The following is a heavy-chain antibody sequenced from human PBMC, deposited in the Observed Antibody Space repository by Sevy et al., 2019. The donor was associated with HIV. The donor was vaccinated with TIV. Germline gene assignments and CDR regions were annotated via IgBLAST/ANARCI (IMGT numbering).Heavy chain of an antibody. Sequence: GGSLRLSCAASGFTFSTYDMNWVRQAPGKGVEWISYISSSSSNIYYADSVKGRFTISRDNAKNSLFVQMHSLRAEDTAVYYCARAWGYTDQGMDVWGQGTTVTVSS. CDR1: GFTFSTYD. CDR3: ARAWGYTDQGMDV. J-gene: IGHJ6*02. CDR2: ISSSSSNI. D-gene: IGHD5-12*01. V-gene: IGHV3-48*01.